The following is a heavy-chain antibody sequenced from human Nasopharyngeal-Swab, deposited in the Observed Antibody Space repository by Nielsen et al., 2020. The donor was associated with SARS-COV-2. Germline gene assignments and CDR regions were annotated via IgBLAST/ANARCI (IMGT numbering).Heavy chain of an antibody. Sequence: GESLKISCAASGFTFSSYSMNWVRQAPGKGLEWVSSISSSSYIYYADSVKGRFTISRDNAKNSLYLQMNSLRAEDTTVYYCARAGKYYYYGMDVWGQGTTVTVSS. CDR3: ARAGKYYYYGMDV. CDR2: ISSSSYI. V-gene: IGHV3-21*01. J-gene: IGHJ6*02. D-gene: IGHD6-19*01. CDR1: GFTFSSYS.